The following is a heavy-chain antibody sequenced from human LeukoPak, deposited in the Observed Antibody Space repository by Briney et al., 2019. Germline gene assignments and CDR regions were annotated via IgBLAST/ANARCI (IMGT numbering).Heavy chain of an antibody. D-gene: IGHD1-26*01. CDR2: INRDGSST. Sequence: PGGSLRLSCAAAGFTFSNYWMHWVRQAPGKGLVWVSRINRDGSSTTYADSVKGRFTISRDNARNTLYLQMNSLRAEDKAVYYCAREAFVGATDYWGQGTLVTVSS. V-gene: IGHV3-74*01. CDR1: GFTFSNYW. CDR3: AREAFVGATDY. J-gene: IGHJ4*02.